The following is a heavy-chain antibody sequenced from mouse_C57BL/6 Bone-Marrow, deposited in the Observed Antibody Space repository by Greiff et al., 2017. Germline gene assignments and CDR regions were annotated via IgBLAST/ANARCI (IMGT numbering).Heavy chain of an antibody. V-gene: IGHV1-69*01. CDR2: IDPSDSYA. J-gene: IGHJ3*01. Sequence: QVQLQQPGAELVMPGASVKLSCKASGYTFTSYWMHWVKQRPAQGLEWIGEIDPSDSYANYNQQFKGKSTLTVDKSSSTAYMQLSSLTSEDSAVYYCARGGNSMVTTKGFAYWGQGTLVTVSA. CDR3: ARGGNSMVTTKGFAY. CDR1: GYTFTSYW. D-gene: IGHD2-1*01.